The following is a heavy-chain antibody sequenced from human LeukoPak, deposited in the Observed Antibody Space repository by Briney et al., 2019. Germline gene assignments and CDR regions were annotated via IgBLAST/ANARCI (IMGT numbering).Heavy chain of an antibody. CDR3: ARTPQLAY. J-gene: IGHJ4*02. CDR1: GFPVSSNY. D-gene: IGHD3-10*01. Sequence: QPGGSLRLSCAASGFPVSSNYMSWVRQAPGKGLEWVSIIYSGGSTYYADSVKGRFTISRDNSKNTLYLQMNSLRAEDTAMYYCARTPQLAYWGQGTLVTVSS. CDR2: IYSGGST. V-gene: IGHV3-53*01.